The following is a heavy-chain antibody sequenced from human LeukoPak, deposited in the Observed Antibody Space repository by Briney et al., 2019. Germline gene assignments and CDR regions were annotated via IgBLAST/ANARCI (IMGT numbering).Heavy chain of an antibody. V-gene: IGHV4-61*02. CDR3: ARASCSSTSCYYYGMDV. CDR1: GGSISSGSYY. D-gene: IGHD2-2*01. J-gene: IGHJ6*02. CDR2: IYTGGST. Sequence: SQTLSLTCTVSGGSISSGSYYWSWIQQPAGKGLEWIGRIYTGGSTNYNPSLKSRVTISVDTSKNQFSLKLSSVTAADTAVYYCARASCSSTSCYYYGMDVWGQGTTVTVSS.